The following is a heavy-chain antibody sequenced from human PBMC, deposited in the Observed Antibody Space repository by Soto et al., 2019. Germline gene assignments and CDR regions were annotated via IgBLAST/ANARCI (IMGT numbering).Heavy chain of an antibody. J-gene: IGHJ4*02. Sequence: SETLSLTCTVSGGSISSYYWSWIRQPPGKGLEWIGYIYYSGSTNYNPSLKSRVTISVDTSKNQFSLKLSSVTAADTAVYYCARFDDITGLDYWGQGTLVTVS. CDR3: ARFDDITGLDY. CDR1: GGSISSYY. V-gene: IGHV4-59*01. CDR2: IYYSGST. D-gene: IGHD3-9*01.